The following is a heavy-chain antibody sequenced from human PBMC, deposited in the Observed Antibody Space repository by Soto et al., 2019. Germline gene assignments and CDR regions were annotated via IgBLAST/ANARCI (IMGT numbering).Heavy chain of an antibody. CDR2: IYYSGST. J-gene: IGHJ6*03. Sequence: ETLSLTCTVSGGSISSYYWSWIRQPPGKGLEWIGYIYYSGSTNYNPSLKSRVTISVDTSKNQFSLKLSSVTAADTAVYYCARDPGSSDYYYYMDVWGKGTTITVSS. V-gene: IGHV4-59*01. D-gene: IGHD6-25*01. CDR3: ARDPGSSDYYYYMDV. CDR1: GGSISSYY.